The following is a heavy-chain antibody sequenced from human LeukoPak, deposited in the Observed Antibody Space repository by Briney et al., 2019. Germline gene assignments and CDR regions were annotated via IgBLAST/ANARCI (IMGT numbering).Heavy chain of an antibody. CDR2: ISAYSGNT. V-gene: IGHV1-18*01. D-gene: IGHD3-3*01. CDR1: GGTFSSYA. Sequence: ASVKVSCKASGGTFSSYAISWVRQAPGQGLEWMGWISAYSGNTNYAQKLQGRVTMTTDTSTSTAYMELRSLRSDDTAVYYCARDSLPFFGAYYGMDVWGQGTTVTVSS. CDR3: ARDSLPFFGAYYGMDV. J-gene: IGHJ6*02.